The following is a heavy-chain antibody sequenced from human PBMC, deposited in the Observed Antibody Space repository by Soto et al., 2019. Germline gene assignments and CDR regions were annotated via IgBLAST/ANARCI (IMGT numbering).Heavy chain of an antibody. CDR1: GFTFRSYA. V-gene: IGHV3-23*01. CDR2: ISGSGGST. D-gene: IGHD1-1*01. J-gene: IGHJ5*02. CDR3: AKAGGTAGRPDWPVFCP. Sequence: GGSLRLSCAASGFTFRSYAMSWVRQAPGQGLEWVSEISGSGGSTYYADSVKGRFTISRDNSKNTLYLQMNSQRAEDTAVYHCAKAGGTAGRPDWPVFCPWGQGTLFSVSS.